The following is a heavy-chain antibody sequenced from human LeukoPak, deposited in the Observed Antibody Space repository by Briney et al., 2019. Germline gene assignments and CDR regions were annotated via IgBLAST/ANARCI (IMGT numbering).Heavy chain of an antibody. V-gene: IGHV3-23*01. CDR3: AKGTDYYGSGSYFRRGRN. CDR2: ISGSGGST. CDR1: GFTISSYE. Sequence: PGGSLRLSCAASGFTISSYEMSWVRQAPGKGLEWVSAISGSGGSTYYADSVKGRFTISRDNSKNTLYLQMNSLRAEDTAVYYCAKGTDYYGSGSYFRRGRNWGQGTLVTVSS. J-gene: IGHJ4*02. D-gene: IGHD3-10*01.